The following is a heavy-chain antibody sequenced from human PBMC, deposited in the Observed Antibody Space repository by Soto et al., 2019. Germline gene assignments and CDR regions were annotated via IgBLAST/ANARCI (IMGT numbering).Heavy chain of an antibody. V-gene: IGHV4-59*08. CDR1: GGSISSYY. Sequence: SETLSLTCTVSGGSISSYYWSWIRQPPGKGLEWIGYIYYSGSTNYNPSLKSRVTISVDTSKNQFSLKLSSVTAADTAVYYCARAPYYDFWSGSLDYWGQGTLVTVSS. D-gene: IGHD3-3*01. CDR3: ARAPYYDFWSGSLDY. J-gene: IGHJ4*02. CDR2: IYYSGST.